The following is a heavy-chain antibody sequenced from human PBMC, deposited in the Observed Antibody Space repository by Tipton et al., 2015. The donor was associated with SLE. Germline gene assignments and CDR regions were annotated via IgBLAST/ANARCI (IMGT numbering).Heavy chain of an antibody. CDR3: AKQFVDV. CDR1: GFTFSTYS. Sequence: SLRLSCAASGFTFSTYSMNWVRQAPGKGLEWISYISGSSSTMFYADSVMGRFTISRDNANNSVYLQMNSLRAEDTAVYYCAKQFVDVWGQGTMVIVSS. D-gene: IGHD5-24*01. CDR2: ISGSSSTM. V-gene: IGHV3-48*01. J-gene: IGHJ3*01.